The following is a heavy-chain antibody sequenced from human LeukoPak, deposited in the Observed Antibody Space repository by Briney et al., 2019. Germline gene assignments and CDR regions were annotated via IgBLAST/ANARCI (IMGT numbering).Heavy chain of an antibody. CDR3: ATSRTLDH. V-gene: IGHV3-7*05. CDR1: GFTFSSYW. J-gene: IGHJ4*02. CDR2: IKQDGSEK. Sequence: PGGSLRLSCAAAGFTFSSYWMNWVRQAPGKGLEWVANIKQDGSEKYYVDSVKGRFTISRDDAKNSLYLQMNSLRAEDTAVYYCATSRTLDHWGQGTLVIVSS.